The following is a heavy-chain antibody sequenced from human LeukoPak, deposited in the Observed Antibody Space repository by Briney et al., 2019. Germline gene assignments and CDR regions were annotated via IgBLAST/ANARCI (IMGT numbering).Heavy chain of an antibody. CDR2: IYYSGSA. Sequence: PSETLSLTCTVSGGSISSYYWSWIRQPPGKGLEWIGYIYYSGSAYYNPSLKSRVSISVDTSKNQFSLKLSSVTAADTAVYFCARAGFGIDYWGQGTLVTVSS. CDR1: GGSISSYY. D-gene: IGHD3-10*01. V-gene: IGHV4-59*08. J-gene: IGHJ4*02. CDR3: ARAGFGIDY.